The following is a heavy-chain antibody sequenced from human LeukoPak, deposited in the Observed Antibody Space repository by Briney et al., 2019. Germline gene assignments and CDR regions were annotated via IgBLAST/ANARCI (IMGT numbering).Heavy chain of an antibody. V-gene: IGHV3-66*01. CDR3: ARDPHVDTAMDGTGDRGNY. D-gene: IGHD5-18*01. J-gene: IGHJ4*02. Sequence: GGSLRLSCTASGFTFSSYSMNWVRQAPGKGLEWVSVIYSGGSTYYADSVKGRFTISRDNSKNTLYLQMNSLRAEDTAVYYCARDPHVDTAMDGTGDRGNYWGQGTLVTVSS. CDR2: IYSGGST. CDR1: GFTFSSYS.